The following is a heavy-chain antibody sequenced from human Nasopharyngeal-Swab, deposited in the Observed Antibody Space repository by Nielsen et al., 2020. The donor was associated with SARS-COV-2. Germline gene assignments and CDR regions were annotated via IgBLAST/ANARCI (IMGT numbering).Heavy chain of an antibody. D-gene: IGHD3-10*01. J-gene: IGHJ5*02. V-gene: IGHV4-59*13. CDR2: IYYSGST. Sequence: SETLSLTCTVSGGSISSYYWSWIRQPPGKGLEWIGYIYYSGSTNYNPSLKSRVTISVDTSKNRFSLKLSSVTAADTAVYYCARAPKSYSYYYGSGSYYSWFDPWGQGTLVTVSS. CDR1: GGSISSYY. CDR3: ARAPKSYSYYYGSGSYYSWFDP.